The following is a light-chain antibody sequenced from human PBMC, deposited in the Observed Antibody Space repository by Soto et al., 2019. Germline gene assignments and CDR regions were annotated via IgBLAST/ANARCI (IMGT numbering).Light chain of an antibody. CDR2: DVN. V-gene: IGLV2-14*03. Sequence: QSVLTQPASVSGSPGQSITISCTGTSSDVGGYNYVSWYQQHPGKAPKLMIYDVNNRPPGVSNRFSGSKSGYTTSLTISGLQAEDEAHYYCSSYTTSSTVVLGRGTKLTVL. CDR1: SSDVGGYNY. CDR3: SSYTTSSTVV. J-gene: IGLJ2*01.